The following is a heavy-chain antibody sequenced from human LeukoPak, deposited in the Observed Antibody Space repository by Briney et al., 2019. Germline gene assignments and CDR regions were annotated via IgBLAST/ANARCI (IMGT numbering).Heavy chain of an antibody. CDR2: VNRDGSET. V-gene: IGHV3-7*03. CDR1: GFTLSNHW. Sequence: GGSLRLSCAASGFTLSNHWMTWVRQVPGRGPEWVANVNRDGSETYYLDSVKGRFTISKDNAKNSLYLQMNSLRVEDTAVYYCAREDGTFQYWGQGTLVTVSS. CDR3: AREDGTFQY. J-gene: IGHJ1*01.